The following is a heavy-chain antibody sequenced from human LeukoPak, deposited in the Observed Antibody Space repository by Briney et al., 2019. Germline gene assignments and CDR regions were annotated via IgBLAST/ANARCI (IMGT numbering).Heavy chain of an antibody. CDR2: IYYSGST. CDR1: GGSITNYY. V-gene: IGHV4-59*01. J-gene: IGHJ6*02. CDR3: ARDDEYYGSGRPAFYGMDV. D-gene: IGHD3-10*01. Sequence: SETLSLTCTVSGGSITNYYWSWIRQPPGKGLEWIGYIYYSGSTNYNPSLKSRVTISVGTSKNQFSLKLSSVTAADTAVYYCARDDEYYGSGRPAFYGMDVWGQGTTVTVSS.